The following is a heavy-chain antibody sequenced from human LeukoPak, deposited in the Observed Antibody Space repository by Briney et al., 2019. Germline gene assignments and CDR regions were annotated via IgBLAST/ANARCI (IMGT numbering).Heavy chain of an antibody. CDR3: ARDLAAAYIPYYYNGMDV. J-gene: IGHJ6*02. D-gene: IGHD6-13*01. CDR2: IWYDGSNK. V-gene: IGHV3-33*08. CDR1: GFTFSSYG. Sequence: GGSLRLSCAASGFTFSSYGMHWVRQAPGKGLEWVAVIWYDGSNKYYADSVKGRFTISRDNSKNTLYLQMNSLRAEDTAVYYCARDLAAAYIPYYYNGMDVWGQGTTVTVSS.